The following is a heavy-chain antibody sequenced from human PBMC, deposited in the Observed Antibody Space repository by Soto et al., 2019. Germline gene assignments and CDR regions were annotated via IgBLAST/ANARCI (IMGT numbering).Heavy chain of an antibody. CDR3: AKPGIAVAGTFSWFDP. D-gene: IGHD6-19*01. Sequence: GGSLRLSCAASGFTFSSYAMSWVRQAPGKGLEWVSAISGSGGSTYYADSVKGRFTISRDNSKNTLYLQMNSLRAEDTAVYYCAKPGIAVAGTFSWFDPWGQGTLVTVS. CDR2: ISGSGGST. CDR1: GFTFSSYA. V-gene: IGHV3-23*01. J-gene: IGHJ5*02.